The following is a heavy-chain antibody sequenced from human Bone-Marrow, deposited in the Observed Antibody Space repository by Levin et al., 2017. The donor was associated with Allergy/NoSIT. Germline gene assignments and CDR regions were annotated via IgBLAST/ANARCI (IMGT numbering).Heavy chain of an antibody. CDR1: GFTFSSYG. V-gene: IGHV3-33*01. D-gene: IGHD6-13*01. J-gene: IGHJ4*02. CDR3: ASGQSIAAAGTYAY. CDR2: IWYDGSNK. Sequence: GGSLRLSCAASGFTFSSYGMHWVRQAPGKGLEWVAVIWYDGSNKYYADSVKGRFTISRDNSKNTLYLQMNSLRAEDTAVYYCASGQSIAAAGTYAYWGQGTLVTVSS.